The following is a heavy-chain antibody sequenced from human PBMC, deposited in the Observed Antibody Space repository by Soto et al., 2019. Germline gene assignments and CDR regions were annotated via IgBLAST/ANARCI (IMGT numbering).Heavy chain of an antibody. CDR1: GFSLTTSGVG. CDR3: YNSVKYY. Sequence: QITLKQSGPTLVKPTQTLTLTCTFSGFSLTTSGVGVGWIRQPPGKALEWLALIYWNDDKYYSPSLKSRLTITKDTSKNQVDLTITNMDPVDTATYYCYNSVKYYWGQGTLVTVSS. V-gene: IGHV2-5*01. CDR2: IYWNDDK. D-gene: IGHD1-1*01. J-gene: IGHJ4*02.